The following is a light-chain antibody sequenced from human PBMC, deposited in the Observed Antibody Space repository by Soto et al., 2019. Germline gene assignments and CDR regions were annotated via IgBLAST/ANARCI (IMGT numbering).Light chain of an antibody. Sequence: DIQMTQSPSSLSASVGDRVTIACRASQNITNFLNWYQHNPGKAPNLLIFAASHLQSGVSSRFSGSGSGTDFTLTISSLHPEDFATYYCQRLSHAFGGGTKVEIK. V-gene: IGKV1-39*01. J-gene: IGKJ4*01. CDR3: QRLSHA. CDR1: QNITNF. CDR2: AAS.